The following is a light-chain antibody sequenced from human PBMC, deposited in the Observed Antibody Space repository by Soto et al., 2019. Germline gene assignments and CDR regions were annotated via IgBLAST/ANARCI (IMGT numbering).Light chain of an antibody. CDR2: GTS. J-gene: IGKJ3*01. Sequence: DIRMTQSPLSLSASVGESVTITCRASQNISHFLNWYQQKPGKPPRLLIFGTSNLQSGVPSRFRGSRSATDFSLTISGLQPEDFSTYICQQSYRSPLNFGPGTRVA. V-gene: IGKV1-39*01. CDR1: QNISHF. CDR3: QQSYRSPLN.